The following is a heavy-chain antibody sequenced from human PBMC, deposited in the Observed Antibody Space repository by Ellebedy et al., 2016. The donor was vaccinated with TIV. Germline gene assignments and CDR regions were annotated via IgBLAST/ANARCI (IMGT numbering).Heavy chain of an antibody. J-gene: IGHJ4*02. V-gene: IGHV3-48*03. D-gene: IGHD3-10*01. Sequence: GESLKISCAGSGFTFSSYYMTWVRQAPGKGLEWISYISGSGGMMDHADSVKGRFTISRENAKNSLYLQLSSLRAEDTAVYYCARRSRGPSYYFDYWGQGALVTVSS. CDR1: GFTFSSYY. CDR3: ARRSRGPSYYFDY. CDR2: ISGSGGMM.